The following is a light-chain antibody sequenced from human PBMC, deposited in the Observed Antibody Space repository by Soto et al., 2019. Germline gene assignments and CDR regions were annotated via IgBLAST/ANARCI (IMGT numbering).Light chain of an antibody. CDR1: QSITSSY. CDR2: GAS. V-gene: IGKV3-20*01. J-gene: IGKJ2*01. CDR3: QHSGRSPPFT. Sequence: EIVLTQSPGTLSLSPGDRATLSCRASQSITSSYLSWFQQKPGQAPRLLIYGASSRATGIPDRFSGSGSGTDFTLVISRVEPEDFAVYFCQHSGRSPPFTFGQGTKVDIK.